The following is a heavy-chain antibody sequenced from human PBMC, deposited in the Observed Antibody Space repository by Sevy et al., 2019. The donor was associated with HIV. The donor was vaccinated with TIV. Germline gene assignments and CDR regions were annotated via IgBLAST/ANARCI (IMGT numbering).Heavy chain of an antibody. Sequence: GGSLRLSCEASGFIFGNYYMTWVRQAPGKGLEWVSYISDRSDTISYADSVKGRFTISRDNAKNALYLQMSSLRGEDTAVYYCARVRDRYCSGSSCYYGYFFDYWGQGTLVTVSS. CDR2: ISDRSDTI. J-gene: IGHJ4*02. D-gene: IGHD2-15*01. CDR1: GFIFGNYY. CDR3: ARVRDRYCSGSSCYYGYFFDY. V-gene: IGHV3-48*01.